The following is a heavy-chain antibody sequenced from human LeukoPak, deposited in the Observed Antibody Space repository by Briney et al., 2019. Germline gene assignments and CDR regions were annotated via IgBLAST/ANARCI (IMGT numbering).Heavy chain of an antibody. J-gene: IGHJ5*02. CDR1: GGSISSSSYY. CDR2: IYYSGST. V-gene: IGHV4-39*01. Sequence: SETLSLTCTVSGGSISSSSYYWGWIRQPPGKGLEMIGSIYYSGSTYYNPSLKSRVTISVDTSKNQFSLKLSSVTAADTAVYYCARPRRHYYGSRGDDWFDPWGQGTLVTVSS. CDR3: ARPRRHYYGSRGDDWFDP. D-gene: IGHD3-10*01.